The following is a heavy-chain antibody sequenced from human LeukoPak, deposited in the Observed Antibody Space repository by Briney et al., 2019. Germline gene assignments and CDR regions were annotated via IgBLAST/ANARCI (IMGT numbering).Heavy chain of an antibody. J-gene: IGHJ4*02. CDR2: INPSGGST. CDR1: GYTFTSYD. D-gene: IGHD5-18*01. V-gene: IGHV1-46*01. CDR3: ARAQAHTAYYFDY. Sequence: ASVKVSCKASGYTFTSYDINWVRQAPGQGLEWMGIINPSGGSTSYAQKFQGRVTMTRDMSTSTVYMELSSLRSEDTAVYYCARAQAHTAYYFDYWGQGTLVTVSS.